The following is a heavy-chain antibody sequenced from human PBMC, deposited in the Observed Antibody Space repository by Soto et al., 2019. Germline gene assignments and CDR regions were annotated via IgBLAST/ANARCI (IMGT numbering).Heavy chain of an antibody. J-gene: IGHJ4*02. CDR3: ARHGPRDGYNYDYFEY. CDR2: IDPSDSYT. V-gene: IGHV5-10-1*01. D-gene: IGHD5-12*01. CDR1: GYSFTSYW. Sequence: GESLKISCKGSGYSFTSYWISWVRQVPGKGLEWMGRIDPSDSYTNYSPSFQVHVTISADKSISTAYLQWSSLKASDTAMYDCARHGPRDGYNYDYFEYWGQGTLVTVSS.